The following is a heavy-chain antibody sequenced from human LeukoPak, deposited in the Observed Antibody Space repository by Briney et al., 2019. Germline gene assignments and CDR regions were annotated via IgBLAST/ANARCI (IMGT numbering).Heavy chain of an antibody. Sequence: GASVKLCFKAAGYTFTSYYMHWVRQAPGQGIEWMGIINTSGSSTSYAQKFQGRVTMTRDTSTSTVYMELSSLRSEDTAVYYCARRGYCSSTSCFKSFYYWRQGTLVTVSS. D-gene: IGHD2-2*01. CDR2: INTSGSST. CDR1: GYTFTSYY. V-gene: IGHV1-46*01. J-gene: IGHJ4*02. CDR3: ARRGYCSSTSCFKSFYY.